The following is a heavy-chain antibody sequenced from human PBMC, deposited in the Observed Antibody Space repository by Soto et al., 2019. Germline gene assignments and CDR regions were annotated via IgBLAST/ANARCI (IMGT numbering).Heavy chain of an antibody. CDR2: IWYDGSNK. D-gene: IGHD3-22*01. CDR1: GFTFSSYG. V-gene: IGHV3-33*01. Sequence: QVQLEESGGGVVQPGRSLRLSCAASGFTFSSYGMHWVRQAPGKGLEWVAVIWYDGSNKYYADSVKGRFTISRDNSKNTLYLQMNSLRAEDTAVYYCAREGWGGDSSGYYNYFDYWGQGTLVTVSS. CDR3: AREGWGGDSSGYYNYFDY. J-gene: IGHJ4*02.